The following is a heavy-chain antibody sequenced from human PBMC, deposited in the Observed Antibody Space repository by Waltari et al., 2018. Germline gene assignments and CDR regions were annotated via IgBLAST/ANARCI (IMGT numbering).Heavy chain of an antibody. D-gene: IGHD2-15*01. Sequence: EVQLAESGGGFVQPGRSLRLSCAASGFSFGDPAMHWVRQVPGKGLEWVSGISWNSGIIGDADSVKGRFTISRDNANNSLYLQMNSLRPEDTAFYFCAKDRPPYCSAGSCALFYYSLDVWGQGTTVTVSS. CDR3: AKDRPPYCSAGSCALFYYSLDV. CDR1: GFSFGDPA. CDR2: ISWNSGII. V-gene: IGHV3-9*01. J-gene: IGHJ6*02.